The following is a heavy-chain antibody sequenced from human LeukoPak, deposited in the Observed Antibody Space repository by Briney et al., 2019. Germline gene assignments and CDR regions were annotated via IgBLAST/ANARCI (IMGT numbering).Heavy chain of an antibody. CDR2: IRYDGSNK. V-gene: IGHV3-30*02. J-gene: IGHJ4*02. Sequence: PGGSLRLSCAASGFTFSSYGMHWVRQAPGKGLEWVAFIRYDGSNKYYADSVKGRFTISRDNSKNTLYLQMNSLRAEDTAVYYCAKDIWSGYPYYFDYWGQGTLVTVSS. CDR3: AKDIWSGYPYYFDY. D-gene: IGHD3-3*01. CDR1: GFTFSSYG.